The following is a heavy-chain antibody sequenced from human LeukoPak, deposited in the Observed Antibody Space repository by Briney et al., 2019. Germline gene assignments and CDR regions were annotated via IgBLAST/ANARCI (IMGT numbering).Heavy chain of an antibody. D-gene: IGHD3-22*01. CDR3: ARAPSEIGGYYPEYFRH. Sequence: PGGSLRLSCAASGFTFSTYAVNWVRQAPGKGLVWVSRIKSDGSTRYADSVKGRFTISRDNAKNTVSLQMNSLRAEDTGVYYCARAPSEIGGYYPEYFRHWGQGTLVTVSP. J-gene: IGHJ1*01. CDR1: GFTFSTYA. V-gene: IGHV3-74*01. CDR2: IKSDGST.